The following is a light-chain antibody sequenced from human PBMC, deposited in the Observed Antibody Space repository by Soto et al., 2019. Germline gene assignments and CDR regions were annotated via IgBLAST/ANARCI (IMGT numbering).Light chain of an antibody. V-gene: IGKV4-1*01. J-gene: IGKJ3*01. Sequence: DIVMTQSPDSLAVSLGERATINCKSSQSVLYSSNNKNYLAWYQQKPGQPPKLLIYWASTRESGVPDRFSGSGSGKDFTLTISSLQAEDVAIYYCQQYCSTPFTFGPGTKVDIK. CDR1: QSVLYSSNNKNY. CDR2: WAS. CDR3: QQYCSTPFT.